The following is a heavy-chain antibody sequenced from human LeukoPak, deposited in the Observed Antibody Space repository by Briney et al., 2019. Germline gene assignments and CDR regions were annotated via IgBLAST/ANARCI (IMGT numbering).Heavy chain of an antibody. D-gene: IGHD3-22*01. Sequence: SETLSLTCTFSGGSISSCYWSWIRQPAGKGLEWIGRIHTSGSTNYNPSLKSRVTMSVDTSKNQFSLKLSSVTAADTAVYYCARDRYYYDSSGYYIFDYWGQGTLVTVSS. CDR2: IHTSGST. J-gene: IGHJ4*02. V-gene: IGHV4-4*07. CDR3: ARDRYYYDSSGYYIFDY. CDR1: GGSISSCY.